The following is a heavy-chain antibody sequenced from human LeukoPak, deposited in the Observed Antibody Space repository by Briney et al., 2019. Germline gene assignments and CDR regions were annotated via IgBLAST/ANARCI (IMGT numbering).Heavy chain of an antibody. CDR1: GGSFSGYY. CDR2: VNHSGST. Sequence: PSETLSLTCAVYGGSFSGYYWSWIRQPPGKGLEWIGEVNHSGSTNYNPSLKSRVTISVDTSKNQFSLKLSSVTAADTAVYYCARARVKRYYYGSGSYFDYWGQGTLVTVSS. D-gene: IGHD3-10*01. CDR3: ARARVKRYYYGSGSYFDY. J-gene: IGHJ4*02. V-gene: IGHV4-34*01.